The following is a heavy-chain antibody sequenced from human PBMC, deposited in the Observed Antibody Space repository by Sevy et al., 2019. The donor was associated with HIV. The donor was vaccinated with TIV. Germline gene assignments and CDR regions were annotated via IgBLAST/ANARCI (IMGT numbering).Heavy chain of an antibody. D-gene: IGHD3-3*01. V-gene: IGHV3-23*01. CDR1: GFTFSSYA. CDR3: AGRKVGDFWSGSIRGPWAGGPLFDY. CDR2: ISHSGDST. J-gene: IGHJ4*02. Sequence: GGSLRLSCTSSGFTFSSYAMNWVRQAPGKGLEWVSTISHSGDSTYYADSVKGRFTISRDNSENMLYLQMNSLRAEDTALYYCAGRKVGDFWSGSIRGPWAGGPLFDYWGQGTLVTVSS.